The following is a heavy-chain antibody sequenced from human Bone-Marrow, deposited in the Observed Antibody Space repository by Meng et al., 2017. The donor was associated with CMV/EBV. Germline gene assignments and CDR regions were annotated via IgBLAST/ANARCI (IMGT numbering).Heavy chain of an antibody. CDR1: SSWV. Sequence: SSWVRHGVRQAPGKGLEWVAVIWYDGSNKYYADSVKGRFTISRDNSKNTLYLQMNSLRAEDTAVYYCARDRVGYSSGRGGHNWFDPWGQGTLVTVSS. CDR2: IWYDGSNK. CDR3: ARDRVGYSSGRGGHNWFDP. D-gene: IGHD6-19*01. V-gene: IGHV3-33*01. J-gene: IGHJ5*02.